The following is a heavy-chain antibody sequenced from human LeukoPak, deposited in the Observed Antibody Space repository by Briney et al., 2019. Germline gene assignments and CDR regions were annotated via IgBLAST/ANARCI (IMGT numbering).Heavy chain of an antibody. V-gene: IGHV1-18*01. Sequence: ASVKVSCKASGYTFTSYGISWVRQAPGQGLEWMGWISAYNGNTNYAQKLQGRVTMTTDTSTSTAYMELRSLRSDDTAVYYCARDYYVSSPGWFDPWGQGTLVTVSS. J-gene: IGHJ5*02. CDR3: ARDYYVSSPGWFDP. D-gene: IGHD3-22*01. CDR2: ISAYNGNT. CDR1: GYTFTSYG.